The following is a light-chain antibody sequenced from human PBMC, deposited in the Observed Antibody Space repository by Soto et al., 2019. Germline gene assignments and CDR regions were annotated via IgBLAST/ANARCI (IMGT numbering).Light chain of an antibody. V-gene: IGKV4-1*01. J-gene: IGKJ5*01. Sequence: DIVMTQSPDSLAVSLGERATINCKSSQSVLYSSNNKDYLAWYQQKPRQPPKLLIYWASTLESGVPDRFSGSGSGTDFTFPISSLQAEDVAVYYCQQYYSTPIPFGQGTRLEIK. CDR3: QQYYSTPIP. CDR1: QSVLYSSNNKDY. CDR2: WAS.